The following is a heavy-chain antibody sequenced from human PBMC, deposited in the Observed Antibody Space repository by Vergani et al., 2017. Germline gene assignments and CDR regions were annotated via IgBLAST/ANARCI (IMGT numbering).Heavy chain of an antibody. J-gene: IGHJ6*02. D-gene: IGHD3-22*01. V-gene: IGHV4-59*01. CDR1: GGSISSYY. CDR3: ARDRYYDSSGYYLYYGMDV. Sequence: QVQLQQWGAGLVKPSETLSLTCTVSGGSISSYYWSWIRQPPGKGLERIGYIYYSGSTNYNPSLKSRVTISVDTSKNQFSLKLSSVTAADTAVYYCARDRYYDSSGYYLYYGMDVWGQGTTVTVSS. CDR2: IYYSGST.